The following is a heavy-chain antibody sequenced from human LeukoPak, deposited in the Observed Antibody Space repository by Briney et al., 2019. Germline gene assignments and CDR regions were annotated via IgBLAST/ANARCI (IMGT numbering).Heavy chain of an antibody. CDR2: ISSSSSYI. CDR3: AREPGTYYYYMDV. J-gene: IGHJ6*03. D-gene: IGHD1-26*01. CDR1: GFTFSSYS. V-gene: IGHV3-21*01. Sequence: PGGSLRLSCAASGFTFSSYSMNWVRQAPGKGLEWVPSISSSSSYIYYADSVKGRFTISRDNAKNSLYLQMNSLRAEDTAVYYCAREPGTYYYYMDVWGKGTTVTVSS.